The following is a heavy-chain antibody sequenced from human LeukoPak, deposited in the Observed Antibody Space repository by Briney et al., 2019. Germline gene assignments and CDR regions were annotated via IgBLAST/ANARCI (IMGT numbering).Heavy chain of an antibody. CDR2: IYYSGST. CDR1: GGSISSYY. Sequence: SETLSLTCAVSGGSISSYYWSWVRQPPGKGLEWIGYIYYSGSTNYNPSLKSRVTISVDTSKNQFSLKLSSVTAADTAVYYCARGLGGSYHYWGQGTLVTVSS. V-gene: IGHV4-59*01. D-gene: IGHD1-26*01. J-gene: IGHJ4*02. CDR3: ARGLGGSYHY.